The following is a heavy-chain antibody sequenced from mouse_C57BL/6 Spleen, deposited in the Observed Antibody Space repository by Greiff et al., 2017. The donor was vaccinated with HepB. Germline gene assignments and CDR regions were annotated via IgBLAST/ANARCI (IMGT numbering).Heavy chain of an antibody. J-gene: IGHJ3*01. CDR1: GYTFTSYW. CDR2: IDPNSGGT. CDR3: ARELDTSSYAWFAY. Sequence: VQLQQPGAELVKPGASVKLSCKASGYTFTSYWMHWVKQRPGRGLEWIGRIDPNSGGTKYNEKFKGKATLTVDKPSSTAYMQLSSLTSEDSAVYYCARELDTSSYAWFAYWGQGTLVTVSA. V-gene: IGHV1-72*01. D-gene: IGHD1-1*01.